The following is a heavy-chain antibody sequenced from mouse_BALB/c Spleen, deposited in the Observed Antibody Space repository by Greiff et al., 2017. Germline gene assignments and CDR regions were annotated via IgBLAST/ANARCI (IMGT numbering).Heavy chain of an antibody. CDR2: IYPGDGDT. CDR3: ARGDTTATYHWYFDV. V-gene: IGHV1-82*01. J-gene: IGHJ1*01. D-gene: IGHD1-2*01. CDR1: GYAFSSSW. Sequence: QVQLQQSGPELVKPGASVKISCKASGYAFSSSWMNWVKQRPGQGLEWIGRIYPGDGDTNYNGKFKGKATLTADKSSSTAYMQLSSLTSVDSAVYFCARGDTTATYHWYFDVWGAGTTVTVSS.